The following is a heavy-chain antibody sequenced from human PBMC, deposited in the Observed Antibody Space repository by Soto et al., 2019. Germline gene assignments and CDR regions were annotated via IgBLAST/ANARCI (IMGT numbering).Heavy chain of an antibody. Sequence: QVQLVQSGAEVKKPGSSVKVSCKASGGTFSSYAISWVRQAPGQGLEWMGGIIPIFGTANYAQKFQGRVTITADESTSTAYMELSSLRSEDTVVYYCARGQLERRGYYYYYYGMDVWGQGTTVTVSS. D-gene: IGHD1-1*01. CDR1: GGTFSSYA. CDR2: IIPIFGTA. CDR3: ARGQLERRGYYYYYYGMDV. J-gene: IGHJ6*02. V-gene: IGHV1-69*12.